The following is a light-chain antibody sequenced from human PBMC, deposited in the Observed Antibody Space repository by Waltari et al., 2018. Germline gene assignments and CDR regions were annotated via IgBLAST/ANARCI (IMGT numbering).Light chain of an antibody. J-gene: IGLJ3*02. CDR2: DVS. Sequence: QSALTQPASVSGSPGQSITISCTGTSSDAGTYTYVSWYQQHPGKAPKLMIYDVSNRPSGVSNRFSGSKSGNTASLTISGLQAEDEADYDCSSYTSSSTLWVFGGGTKLTVL. CDR1: SSDAGTYTY. CDR3: SSYTSSSTLWV. V-gene: IGLV2-14*03.